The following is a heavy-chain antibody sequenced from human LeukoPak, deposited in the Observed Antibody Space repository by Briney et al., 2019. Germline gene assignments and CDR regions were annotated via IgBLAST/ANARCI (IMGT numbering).Heavy chain of an antibody. Sequence: GGSLRLSCAASGFTFSSYAMSWVRQAPGKGLEWVSVISGSGGSTYYADSVKGRFTISRDNSKNTLYLQMNSLRAEDTAVYYCAKHLVDGYSYFDYWGQRTLVTVSS. D-gene: IGHD5-24*01. CDR3: AKHLVDGYSYFDY. V-gene: IGHV3-23*01. CDR1: GFTFSSYA. CDR2: ISGSGGST. J-gene: IGHJ4*02.